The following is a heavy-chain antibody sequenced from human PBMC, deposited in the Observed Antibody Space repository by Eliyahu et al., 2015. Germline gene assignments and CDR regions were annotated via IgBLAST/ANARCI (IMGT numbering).Heavy chain of an antibody. CDR2: INHSGST. CDR3: SRRATVTKGGIDY. V-gene: IGHV4-34*01. D-gene: IGHD4-17*01. Sequence: QVQLQQWGAGLLKPSETLAXTCXVYGGXFXGYYWSWIRQPPGKGLEWIGEINHSGSTNYNPSLKSRVTISEDTSKNQFSLKLSSVTAADTAVYYCSRRATVTKGGIDYWGQGTLVTVSS. J-gene: IGHJ4*02. CDR1: GGXFXGYY.